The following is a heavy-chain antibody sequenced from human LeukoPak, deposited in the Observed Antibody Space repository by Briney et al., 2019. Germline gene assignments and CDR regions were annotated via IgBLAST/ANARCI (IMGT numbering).Heavy chain of an antibody. V-gene: IGHV4-30-2*01. D-gene: IGHD5-18*01. CDR1: GGSISSGGYS. CDR3: ARVDTAMVTVDY. Sequence: PSETLSLTCAVSGGSISSGGYSWSWIPQPPGKGLEWIGYIYHSGSTYYNPSLKSRATISVDRSKNQFSLKLSSVTAADTAVYYCARVDTAMVTVDYWGQGTLVTVSS. CDR2: IYHSGST. J-gene: IGHJ4*02.